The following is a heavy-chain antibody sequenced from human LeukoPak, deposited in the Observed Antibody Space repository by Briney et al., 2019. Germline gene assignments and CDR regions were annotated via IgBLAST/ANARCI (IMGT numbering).Heavy chain of an antibody. CDR3: ARFLSGIHFDY. CDR1: GGSFTSYY. J-gene: IGHJ4*02. Sequence: SETLSLTCTVSGGSFTSYYWSWIRLPPGKGLEWVGYIHTSGSTNCNPSLKSRVTISVDTAKNQFALKLTSVTAADTAVYYCARFLSGIHFDYWGQGTLVTVSS. D-gene: IGHD1-26*01. CDR2: IHTSGST. V-gene: IGHV4-4*09.